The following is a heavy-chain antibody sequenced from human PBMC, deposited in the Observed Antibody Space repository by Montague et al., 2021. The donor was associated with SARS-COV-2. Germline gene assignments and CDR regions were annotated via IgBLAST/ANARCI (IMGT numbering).Heavy chain of an antibody. CDR2: INNSGST. CDR3: ARGRIEVSMIVVVLTGASYYMDV. CDR1: GGSFSGHY. V-gene: IGHV4-34*01. D-gene: IGHD3-22*01. J-gene: IGHJ6*03. Sequence: SETLSLTCAVYGGSFSGHYWSWIRQPPGKGLEWIGEINNSGSTNYNPSLKSRGTISVDTSKTQCSLKLHSGTAADTAVYYCARGRIEVSMIVVVLTGASYYMDVWGQGTTVTVSS.